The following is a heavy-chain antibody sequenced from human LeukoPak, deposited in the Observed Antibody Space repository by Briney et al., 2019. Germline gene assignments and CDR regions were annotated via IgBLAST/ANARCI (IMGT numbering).Heavy chain of an antibody. CDR2: ISGSGGST. Sequence: GGSLRLSCAASGFTFSSYAMSWVRQAPGKGLEWVSAISGSGGSTYYADSVKGRFTISRDNSKNTLYLQTNSLRAEDTAVYYCAKDSGYYYDSSGYPSDYWGQGTLVTVSS. CDR3: AKDSGYYYDSSGYPSDY. D-gene: IGHD3-22*01. J-gene: IGHJ4*02. CDR1: GFTFSSYA. V-gene: IGHV3-23*01.